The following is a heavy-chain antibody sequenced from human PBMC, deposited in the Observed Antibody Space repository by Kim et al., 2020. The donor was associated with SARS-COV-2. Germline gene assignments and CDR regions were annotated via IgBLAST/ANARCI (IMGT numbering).Heavy chain of an antibody. CDR2: INTNTGNP. Sequence: ASVKVSCKASGYTFTSNAMNWVRQAPGQGLEWMGWINTNTGNPTYAQGFTGRFVFSLDTSVSTAYLQISSLKAEDTAVYYCARDSWDGYNRAVYYYYGMDVGGQGTTVTVSS. V-gene: IGHV7-4-1*02. CDR3: ARDSWDGYNRAVYYYYGMDV. D-gene: IGHD5-12*01. CDR1: GYTFTSNA. J-gene: IGHJ6*02.